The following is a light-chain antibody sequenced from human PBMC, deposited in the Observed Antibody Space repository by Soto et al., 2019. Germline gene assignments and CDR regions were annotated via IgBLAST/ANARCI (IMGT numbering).Light chain of an antibody. Sequence: DIVMTQSPATLSVSPGERSTLSCRASQSIIIKLAWYQQKPCQAPRLVIYGASTRATGIPARFSGCGSGTEFTLTISSLQSEDFAVYYCQQYNSWPPIPFGQGTRLEIK. CDR3: QQYNSWPPIP. V-gene: IGKV3-15*01. CDR2: GAS. J-gene: IGKJ5*01. CDR1: QSIIIK.